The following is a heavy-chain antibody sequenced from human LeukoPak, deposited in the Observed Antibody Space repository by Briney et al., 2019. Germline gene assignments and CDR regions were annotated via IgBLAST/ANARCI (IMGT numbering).Heavy chain of an antibody. CDR1: GPSVSKHY. Sequence: PSETLSLTCSVSGPSVSKHYCTWIRQPPGKSLEWIGYAYYSGSTNYNASLKSRVTISVDTSKNQFSLRLNSVTAADTAVYSCAISYGGYVLDYWGQGTLVIVSS. D-gene: IGHD5-12*01. CDR2: AYYSGST. CDR3: AISYGGYVLDY. V-gene: IGHV4-59*02. J-gene: IGHJ4*02.